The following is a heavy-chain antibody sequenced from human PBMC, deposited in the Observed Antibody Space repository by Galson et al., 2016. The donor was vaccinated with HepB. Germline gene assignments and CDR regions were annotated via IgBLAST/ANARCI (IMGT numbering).Heavy chain of an antibody. CDR1: GFTLSNYA. CDR2: ISYDGRDK. J-gene: IGHJ4*02. D-gene: IGHD6-19*01. CDR3: ASGSGGLAISVAGVAFDF. Sequence: SLRLSCAVGFTLSNYAMNWVRQAPGKGLEWVAVISYDGRDKYYGGSVKGRFTISRDNAKNSLYLQMSSLRGEDTAVYYCASGSGGLAISVAGVAFDFWGQGTLVTVSS. V-gene: IGHV3-30*04.